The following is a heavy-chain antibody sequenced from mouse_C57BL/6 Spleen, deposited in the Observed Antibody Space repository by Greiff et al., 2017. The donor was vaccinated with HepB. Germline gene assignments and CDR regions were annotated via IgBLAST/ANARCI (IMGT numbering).Heavy chain of an antibody. CDR1: GFTFSSYA. CDR2: ISDGGSYT. J-gene: IGHJ2*01. Sequence: EVKLMESGGGLVKPGGSLKLSCAASGFTFSSYAMSWVRQTPEKRLEWVATISDGGSYTYYPDNVKGRFTISRDNAKNNLYLQMSHLKSEDTAMYYCAREAYYSNLLDYWGQGTTLTVSS. D-gene: IGHD2-5*01. V-gene: IGHV5-4*01. CDR3: AREAYYSNLLDY.